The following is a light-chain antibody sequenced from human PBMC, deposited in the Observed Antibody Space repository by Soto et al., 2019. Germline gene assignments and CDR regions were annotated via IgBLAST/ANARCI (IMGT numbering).Light chain of an antibody. J-gene: IGKJ1*01. CDR2: HAS. V-gene: IGKV1-5*01. CDR1: ESISTW. CDR3: QQYRTYS. Sequence: IQLTQSPTTLPASVGDRVTLTCRARESISTWLAWYQQRPGTAPKLLIYHASILETAVPSRFSGNGSGTEFTLTISSLQPGDFATYYCQQYRTYSFGQGSRVEIK.